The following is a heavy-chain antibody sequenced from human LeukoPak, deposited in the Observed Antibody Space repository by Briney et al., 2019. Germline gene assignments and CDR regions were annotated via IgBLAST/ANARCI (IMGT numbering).Heavy chain of an antibody. V-gene: IGHV5-51*01. Sequence: GESLKISCKGSGYSFTSYWIGWVRQMPGKGLEWMGIIYLGDSDTRYSPSFQGQVTISADKSISTAYLQWSSLKASDTAMYYCARPGGYYDSSGYYHVDYWGQGTLVTVSS. CDR3: ARPGGYYDSSGYYHVDY. CDR1: GYSFTSYW. D-gene: IGHD3-22*01. CDR2: IYLGDSDT. J-gene: IGHJ4*02.